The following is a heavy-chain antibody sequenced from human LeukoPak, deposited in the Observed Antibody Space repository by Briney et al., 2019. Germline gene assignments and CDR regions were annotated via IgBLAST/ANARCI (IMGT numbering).Heavy chain of an antibody. CDR3: ATGDGYNSRLDY. Sequence: GGSLRLSCAASGFTFSSYAMSWVRQAPGKGLEWVSTTSGSGGSTYYADSVKGRFTISRDNSKNTLYLQMNSLRAEDTAVYYCATGDGYNSRLDYWGQGTLVTVSS. CDR2: TSGSGGST. J-gene: IGHJ4*02. CDR1: GFTFSSYA. D-gene: IGHD5-24*01. V-gene: IGHV3-23*01.